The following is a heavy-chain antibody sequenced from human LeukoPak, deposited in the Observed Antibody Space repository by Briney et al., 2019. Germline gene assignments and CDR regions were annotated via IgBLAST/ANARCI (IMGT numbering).Heavy chain of an antibody. CDR2: IKSKTDGGTT. J-gene: IGHJ4*02. CDR3: SGLGIASPGTDC. D-gene: IGHD6-13*01. CDR1: GLTFINAW. Sequence: PGGSLRLSCAASGLTFINAWMNWVRQAPGKGLEWVGRIKSKTDGGTTDYAAPVKGRFTISRDDSKNTLYLQMNSLKTEDTAVYYCSGLGIASPGTDCWGQGTLVTVSS. V-gene: IGHV3-15*01.